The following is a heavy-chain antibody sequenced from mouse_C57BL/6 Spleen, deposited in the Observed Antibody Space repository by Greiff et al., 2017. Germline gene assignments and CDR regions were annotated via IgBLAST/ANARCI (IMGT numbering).Heavy chain of an antibody. CDR2: IDPSDSYT. CDR1: GYTFTSYW. Sequence: VQLQQPGAELVMPGASVKLSCKASGYTFTSYWMHWVKQRPGQGLEWIGEIDPSDSYTNYNQKFKGKSTLTVDKASSTAYRQLSSLTSEDSAVYYGARSSPWDYFDYWGQGTTLTVSS. D-gene: IGHD6-1*01. CDR3: ARSSPWDYFDY. V-gene: IGHV1-69*01. J-gene: IGHJ2*01.